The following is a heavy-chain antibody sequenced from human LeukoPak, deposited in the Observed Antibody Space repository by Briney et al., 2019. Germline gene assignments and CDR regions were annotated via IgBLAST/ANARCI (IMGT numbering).Heavy chain of an antibody. J-gene: IGHJ5*02. D-gene: IGHD3-22*01. CDR2: IYYSGST. CDR3: AREHLYYYDSSGNSGSNWFDP. Sequence: SETLSLTCTVSGGSISSYYWSWIRQPPGKGLEWIGYIYYSGSTNYNPSLKSRVTISVDTSKNQFSLKLSSVTAADTAVYYCAREHLYYYDSSGNSGSNWFDPWGQGTLVTVSS. V-gene: IGHV4-59*01. CDR1: GGSISSYY.